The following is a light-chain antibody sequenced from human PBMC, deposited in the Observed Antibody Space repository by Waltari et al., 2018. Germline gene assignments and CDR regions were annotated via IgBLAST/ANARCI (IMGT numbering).Light chain of an antibody. CDR1: QGISSY. CDR2: AAS. J-gene: IGKJ1*01. CDR3: QQYYSYPRT. Sequence: AIRMTQSPSSFSASTGDRVTITCRASQGISSYLAWYQQKPGNAPKLLIYAASTLQRGVPSRISCSGSGTDFTLTISCLQSEDFATYYCQQYYSYPRTFGQGTKVEIK. V-gene: IGKV1-8*01.